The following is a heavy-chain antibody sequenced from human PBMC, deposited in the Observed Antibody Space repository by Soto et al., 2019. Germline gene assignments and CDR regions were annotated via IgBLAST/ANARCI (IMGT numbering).Heavy chain of an antibody. D-gene: IGHD3-16*01. V-gene: IGHV4-59*01. CDR3: ARAWGYYFDY. CDR1: GGSISSYY. Sequence: PSETLSLTCTVSGGSISSYYWSWIRRPPGKGLEWIGYIYYSGSTNYNPSLKSRVTISVDTSKNQFSLKLSSVTASDTAVYYCARAWGYYFDYWGQGTLVTVSS. J-gene: IGHJ4*02. CDR2: IYYSGST.